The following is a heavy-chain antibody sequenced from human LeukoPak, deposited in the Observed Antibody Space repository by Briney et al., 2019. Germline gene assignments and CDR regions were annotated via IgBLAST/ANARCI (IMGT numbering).Heavy chain of an antibody. CDR3: ARDQVGCSSTSCLIDY. V-gene: IGHV1-46*01. J-gene: IGHJ4*02. Sequence: ASVKVSCKASGYTFTSYYMHWVRQAPGQGLEWMGIINPSGGSTSYAQKFQGRVTMTRDTSTSTVYMELSSLRSDDTAVYYCARDQVGCSSTSCLIDYWGQGTLVTVSS. D-gene: IGHD2-2*01. CDR1: GYTFTSYY. CDR2: INPSGGST.